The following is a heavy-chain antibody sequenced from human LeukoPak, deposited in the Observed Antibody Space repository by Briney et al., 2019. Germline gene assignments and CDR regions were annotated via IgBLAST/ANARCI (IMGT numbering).Heavy chain of an antibody. CDR3: AREENSSSAPYYYYMDV. CDR1: GFTFSSYA. CDR2: ISYDGSNK. D-gene: IGHD6-6*01. J-gene: IGHJ6*03. Sequence: GGSLRLSCAASGFTFSSYAMHWVRQAPGKGLEWVAVISYDGSNKYYADSVKGRFTISRDNSKNTLYLQMNSLRAEDTAVYYCAREENSSSAPYYYYMDVWGKGTTVTVSS. V-gene: IGHV3-30-3*01.